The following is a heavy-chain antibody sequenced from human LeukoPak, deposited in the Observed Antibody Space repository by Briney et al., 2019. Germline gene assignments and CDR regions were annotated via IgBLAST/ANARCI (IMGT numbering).Heavy chain of an antibody. CDR1: EYGFATYW. V-gene: IGHV5-51*01. J-gene: IGHJ4*02. Sequence: GESLKISCQGSEYGFATYWIAWLRQMPGKGLEWMGIIYPSDSDTRYSPSFQGQVTISADKSTKTAYLQWSSLKASDTAMYYCARPLQGIVGATGFDYWGQGTLVTVSS. D-gene: IGHD1-26*01. CDR3: ARPLQGIVGATGFDY. CDR2: IYPSDSDT.